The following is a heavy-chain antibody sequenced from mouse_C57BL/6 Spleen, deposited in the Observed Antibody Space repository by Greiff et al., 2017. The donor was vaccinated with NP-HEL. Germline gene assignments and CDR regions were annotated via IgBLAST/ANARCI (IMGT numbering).Heavy chain of an antibody. CDR2: INPNNGDT. J-gene: IGHJ3*01. V-gene: IGHV1-26*01. CDR1: GYTFTDYY. CDR3: ERGGVTIPLAY. D-gene: IGHD2-2*01. Sequence: EVQLQQSGPELVKPGASVKISCTASGYTFTDYYMNWVKQSHGKSLEWIGDINPNNGDTSYNQKFKGKATLTVDQSSSTAYMELRSLTSEDSAVDDGERGGVTIPLAYWGQGTLVTVSA.